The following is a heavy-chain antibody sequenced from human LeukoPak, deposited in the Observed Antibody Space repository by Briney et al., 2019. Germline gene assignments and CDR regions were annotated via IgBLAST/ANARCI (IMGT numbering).Heavy chain of an antibody. CDR3: TRGRDYYGSGSYYVQNDY. CDR1: GFTFGDYA. D-gene: IGHD3-10*01. Sequence: GGSLRLSCTASGFTFGDYAMSWFRQAPGKGLEWVGFIRSKAYGGTTEYAASVKGRFTISRDDSKSIAYLQMNSLKTEDTAVYYCTRGRDYYGSGSYYVQNDYWGQGTLVTVSS. CDR2: IRSKAYGGTT. V-gene: IGHV3-49*03. J-gene: IGHJ4*02.